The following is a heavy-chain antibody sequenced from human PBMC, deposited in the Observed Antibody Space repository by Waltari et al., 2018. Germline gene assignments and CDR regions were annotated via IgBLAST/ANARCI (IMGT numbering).Heavy chain of an antibody. D-gene: IGHD5-12*01. CDR3: AKELYPGYARRLFDY. V-gene: IGHV3-30*18. CDR1: GFRFSTYG. J-gene: IGHJ4*02. Sequence: QVQLVESGGGVVQPGRSLRLSCTPSGFRFSTYGLPWVRQAPGKGLEWVAIISFDGNEKHYADSVKGRLTVSRDNSKNTLFLQLNSLRAEDTAVYYCAKELYPGYARRLFDYWGQGTLVTVSS. CDR2: ISFDGNEK.